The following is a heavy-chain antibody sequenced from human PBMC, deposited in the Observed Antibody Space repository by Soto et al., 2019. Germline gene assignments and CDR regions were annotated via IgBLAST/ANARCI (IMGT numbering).Heavy chain of an antibody. CDR2: IFNNGNT. CDR3: ARVGGAPLGALDI. D-gene: IGHD1-26*01. Sequence: PPDTQSLTYSLSSLYISSSKYYSGWIRLPPGKGLEWIGYIFNNGNTNYNPSLKSRVTVSVDTSKNQFSLKVNSVTAADTAVYYCARVGGAPLGALDIWGQGTMVTVSS. J-gene: IGHJ3*02. V-gene: IGHV4-61*05. CDR1: SLYISSSKYY.